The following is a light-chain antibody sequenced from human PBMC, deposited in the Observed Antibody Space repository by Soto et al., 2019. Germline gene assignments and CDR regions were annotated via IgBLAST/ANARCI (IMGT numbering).Light chain of an antibody. Sequence: EIVLTQSPATLSLSPGERATLSCRASQSVTDNYLAWYQQKPGQAPRLVISGASSRTSGIPDRFSASGSGTDFTRTISRLEHEDFAVYYCQQYSRAPLTFGQGTKVEIK. CDR2: GAS. CDR1: QSVTDNY. J-gene: IGKJ1*01. CDR3: QQYSRAPLT. V-gene: IGKV3-20*01.